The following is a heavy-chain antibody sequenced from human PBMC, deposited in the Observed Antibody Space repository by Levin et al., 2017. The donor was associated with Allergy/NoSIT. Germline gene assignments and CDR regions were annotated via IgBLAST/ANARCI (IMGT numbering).Heavy chain of an antibody. CDR1: GGTFSSYA. CDR3: ARGASIYYASDYYFDY. CDR2: IIPILGIA. J-gene: IGHJ4*02. Sequence: ASVKVSCKASGGTFSSYAISWVRQAPGQGLEWMGRIIPILGIANYAQKFQGRVTITADKSTSTAYMELSSLRSEDTAVYYCARGASIYYASDYYFDYWGQGTLVTVSS. V-gene: IGHV1-69*04. D-gene: IGHD3-10*01.